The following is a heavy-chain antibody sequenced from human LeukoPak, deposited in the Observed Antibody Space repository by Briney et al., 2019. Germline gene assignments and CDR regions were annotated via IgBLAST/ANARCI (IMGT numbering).Heavy chain of an antibody. CDR1: GYAFTTYG. CDR3: ARDHYYYMDV. CDR2: ISAYNGNT. J-gene: IGHJ6*03. V-gene: IGHV1-18*01. Sequence: ASVKVSCKASGYAFTTYGISWVRQAPGQGLEWMGWISAYNGNTNYAQKFQGRVTMTTDTSTSTAYMELRSLRSDDTAVYYCARDHYYYMDVWGKGTTVTVSS.